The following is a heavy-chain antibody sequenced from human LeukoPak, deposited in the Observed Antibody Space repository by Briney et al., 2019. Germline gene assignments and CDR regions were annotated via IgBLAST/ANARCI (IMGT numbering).Heavy chain of an antibody. V-gene: IGHV1-18*01. J-gene: IGHJ6*03. CDR2: ISAYNGNK. CDR1: GYTFSRYG. CDR3: ARDGVIAARLYYYYYMDV. Sequence: ASVKVSCKASGYTFSRYGISWVRQAPGQGLEWMGWISAYNGNKNNAQKLQGRVSMTTDTSTSTAYMELRSLRSEDTAVYYCARDGVIAARLYYYYYMDVWGKGTTVTVSS. D-gene: IGHD6-6*01.